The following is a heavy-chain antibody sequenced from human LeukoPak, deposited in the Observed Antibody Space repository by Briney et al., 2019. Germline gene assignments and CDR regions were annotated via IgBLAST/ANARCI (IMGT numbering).Heavy chain of an antibody. CDR2: IDPDGNT. V-gene: IGHV3-74*01. D-gene: IGHD2/OR15-2a*01. CDR1: GFTLSNSW. Sequence: GGSLRLSCAASGFTLSNSWMHWVRQAPGKGLVWVSRIDPDGNTDYADSVKGRFTISRDSAKNTLYLQMNSLRAEDTAVYRCARDVRGPHDFWGQGTLVTVSS. CDR3: ARDVRGPHDF. J-gene: IGHJ4*02.